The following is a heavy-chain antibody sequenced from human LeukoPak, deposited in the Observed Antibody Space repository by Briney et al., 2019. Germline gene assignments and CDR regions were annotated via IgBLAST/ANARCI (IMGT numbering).Heavy chain of an antibody. J-gene: IGHJ5*02. V-gene: IGHV4-4*09. D-gene: IGHD2-21*01. Sequence: PSETLSLTCTVSGGSISSYCWSWVRQSPGKGLEWIGYIFTSGRTDCNPSLKSRVTMSVDTSKNQLSMELRFLAAADTAVYYCATSHDVKTAPYDLWGQGTLVTVSS. CDR3: ATSHDVKTAPYDL. CDR1: GGSISSYC. CDR2: IFTSGRT.